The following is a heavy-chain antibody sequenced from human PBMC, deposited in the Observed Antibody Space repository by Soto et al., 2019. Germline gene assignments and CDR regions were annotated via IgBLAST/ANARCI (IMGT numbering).Heavy chain of an antibody. J-gene: IGHJ4*02. V-gene: IGHV4-31*03. CDR1: GGSITTGGYY. CDR2: RYYSEST. D-gene: IGHD2-15*01. CDR3: ARTKCSGGSCYSWSLEY. Sequence: SETLSLTCTVSGGSITTGGYYWSWILHLPGKGLEWIGHRYYSESTYYNPSLKSRVSISLDTSKNQFSLKLSFVTAADTAMYYCARTKCSGGSCYSWSLEYWGEETPVTASS.